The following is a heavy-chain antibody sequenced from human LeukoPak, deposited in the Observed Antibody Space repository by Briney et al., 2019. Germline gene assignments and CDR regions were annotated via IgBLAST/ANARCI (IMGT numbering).Heavy chain of an antibody. D-gene: IGHD6-13*01. J-gene: IGHJ6*02. V-gene: IGHV3-21*01. CDR2: LSSSSSYI. Sequence: GGSLRLSCAASGFTFSSYSMNWVRQAPGKGLEWVSSLSSSSSYIYYADSVKGRFTISRDNAKNSLYLPMNSLRAEDTAVYYCAREIAAAGPYYYYGMDVWGQGTTVTVSS. CDR3: AREIAAAGPYYYYGMDV. CDR1: GFTFSSYS.